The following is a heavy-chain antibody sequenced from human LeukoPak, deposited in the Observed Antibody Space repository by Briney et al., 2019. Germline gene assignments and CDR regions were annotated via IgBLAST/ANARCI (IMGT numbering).Heavy chain of an antibody. V-gene: IGHV1-2*02. CDR3: ARDGRCSGGSCYSEAFDI. Sequence: ASVKVSCKTSGYTFTGYYMHWVRQAPEQGLEWMGWINPNIGGTNYAQKFQGRVTMTRDTYISTAYMELSRLRSDDTAVYYCARDGRCSGGSCYSEAFDIWGQGTMVTVSS. CDR2: INPNIGGT. D-gene: IGHD2-15*01. CDR1: GYTFTGYY. J-gene: IGHJ3*02.